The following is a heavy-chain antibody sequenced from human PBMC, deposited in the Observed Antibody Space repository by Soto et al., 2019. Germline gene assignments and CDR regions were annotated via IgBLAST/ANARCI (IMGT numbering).Heavy chain of an antibody. CDR3: ARLSFSYGVDV. CDR2: TYHGGST. J-gene: IGHJ6*02. CDR1: GGSISSANW. V-gene: IGHV4-4*02. Sequence: PSETLSLTCAVSGGSISSANWWTWVRQPPGKGLEWIGETYHGGSTSYNPSLKSRVTLSLDKFKNHFSLNLTSVTAADTAVYYCARLSFSYGVDVWGQGTTVTVSS.